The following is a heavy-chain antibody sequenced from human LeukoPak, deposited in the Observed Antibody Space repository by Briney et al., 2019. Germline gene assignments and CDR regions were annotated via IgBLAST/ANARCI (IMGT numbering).Heavy chain of an antibody. Sequence: SGGSLRLSCAASGFTFDDYVMHWVRHAPGKGLEWVSGISWNSGSIGYADSVKGRFTISRDNAKNSLYLQMNSLRAEDTALYYCAKEEAVAGLDYWGQGTLVTVSS. V-gene: IGHV3-9*01. CDR2: ISWNSGSI. J-gene: IGHJ4*02. D-gene: IGHD6-19*01. CDR3: AKEEAVAGLDY. CDR1: GFTFDDYV.